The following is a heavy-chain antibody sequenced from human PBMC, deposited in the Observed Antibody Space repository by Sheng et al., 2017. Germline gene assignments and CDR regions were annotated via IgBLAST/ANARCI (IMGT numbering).Heavy chain of an antibody. J-gene: IGHJ3*02. CDR3: ARRGGYGALDI. CDR1: GFTFSTYG. CDR2: ISYDGSNR. Sequence: QVQLVESGGGVVQPGRSLRLSCAASGFTFSTYGMHWVRQAPGKGLEWVAIISYDGSNRYYADSVKGRFTISRDNSKNTLYLQMNSLRSEDTAVYYCARRGGYGALDIWGQGTMVTVSS. V-gene: IGHV3-30*03. D-gene: IGHD3-22*01.